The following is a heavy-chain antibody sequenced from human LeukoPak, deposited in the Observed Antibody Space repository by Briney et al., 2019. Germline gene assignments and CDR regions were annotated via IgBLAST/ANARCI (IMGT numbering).Heavy chain of an antibody. V-gene: IGHV4-59*08. Sequence: SGTLCLTRTLSVDSISSYFWSWIRQTQGPGMERTGYIYYSGSTNYDPSLESRVTISVDTSKNQFSLKLSSVTAADTAVYYCARHQLFDSYVGIWGQGTMVTVSS. CDR1: VDSISSYF. CDR2: IYYSGST. CDR3: ARHQLFDSYVGI. J-gene: IGHJ3*02. D-gene: IGHD5-18*01.